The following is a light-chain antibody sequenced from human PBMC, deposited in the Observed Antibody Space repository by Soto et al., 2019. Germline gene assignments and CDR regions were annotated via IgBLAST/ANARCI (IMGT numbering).Light chain of an antibody. CDR3: SSYTSSSTWV. V-gene: IGLV2-14*01. Sequence: QSVLTQPASVSGSPGQSITISCTGSSRDVGSYNYVSWYQQHPGKAPKLMIYEVSNRPSGVSNRFSGSKSGYTASLTISGLQPEDEADYYCSSYTSSSTWVFGGGTKLTVL. CDR1: SRDVGSYNY. J-gene: IGLJ3*02. CDR2: EVS.